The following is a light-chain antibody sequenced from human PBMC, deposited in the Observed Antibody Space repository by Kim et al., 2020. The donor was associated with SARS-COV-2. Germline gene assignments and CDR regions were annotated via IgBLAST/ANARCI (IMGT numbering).Light chain of an antibody. CDR1: QSVSSSY. CDR3: QQYGSSAWT. J-gene: IGKJ1*01. CDR2: GAS. Sequence: SPGKRATLSCRASQSVSSSYLAWYQQKPGQAPRLLIDGASSRATGIPDRFSGSGSGTDFTLTISRLEPEDFAVYYCQQYGSSAWTFGQGTKVDIK. V-gene: IGKV3-20*01.